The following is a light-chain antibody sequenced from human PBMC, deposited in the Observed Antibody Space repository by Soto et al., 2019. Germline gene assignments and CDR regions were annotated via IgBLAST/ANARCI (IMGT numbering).Light chain of an antibody. J-gene: IGKJ5*01. CDR1: QDIAIY. CDR3: QQSYSSIT. CDR2: AAS. Sequence: IHFTHSPSSLSASVLDIGTVTCRASQDIAIYLAWYQQKPGEAPKLLIYAASSLQRGVPSTFSGGGSGTDFTLTISSLQPEDFATYYCQQSYSSITFGQGTRLEIK. V-gene: IGKV1-39*01.